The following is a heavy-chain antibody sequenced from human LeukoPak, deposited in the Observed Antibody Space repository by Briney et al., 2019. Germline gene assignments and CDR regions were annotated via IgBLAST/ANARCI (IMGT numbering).Heavy chain of an antibody. Sequence: GGSLRLSCAAPGFTFSSYGMHWVRQAPGKGLEWVAVIWYDGSNKYYVDSVQGRFTISRDNSKKTLYLQMSSLRAEDTAVYYCARGDYYDSSGYYFPDAFDIWGQGTMVTVSS. CDR3: ARGDYYDSSGYYFPDAFDI. D-gene: IGHD3-22*01. CDR2: IWYDGSNK. CDR1: GFTFSSYG. V-gene: IGHV3-33*01. J-gene: IGHJ3*02.